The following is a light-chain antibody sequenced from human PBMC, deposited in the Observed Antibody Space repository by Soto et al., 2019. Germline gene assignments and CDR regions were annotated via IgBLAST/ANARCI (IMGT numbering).Light chain of an antibody. CDR3: QQGGT. CDR2: DAS. CDR1: QSVRSF. V-gene: IGKV3-11*01. J-gene: IGKJ1*01. Sequence: IVLTHSVAALSLSQEERATLSCRASQSVRSFLAWYQQKPGQAPRLLIFDASNRATGIPARFRGSGSGTDFTLTISSLEPEDFAVYYCQQGGTFGQGSKVDIK.